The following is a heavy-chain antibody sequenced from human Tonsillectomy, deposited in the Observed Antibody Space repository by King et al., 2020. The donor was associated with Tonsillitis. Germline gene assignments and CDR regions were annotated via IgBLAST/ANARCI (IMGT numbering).Heavy chain of an antibody. Sequence: VQLVESGGGLVQPGGSLRLSCAASGFTFSSYAMIWVRRAPGKGLEWVSVISGSGAITKYADSVKGRFTISRDNSKNTLYLQMNSLRAEDTAVYYCAKIYGSGSFYNPLRDHYYGMDVWGQGTTVTVS. CDR2: ISGSGAIT. J-gene: IGHJ6*02. V-gene: IGHV3-23*04. CDR3: AKIYGSGSFYNPLRDHYYGMDV. CDR1: GFTFSSYA. D-gene: IGHD3-10*01.